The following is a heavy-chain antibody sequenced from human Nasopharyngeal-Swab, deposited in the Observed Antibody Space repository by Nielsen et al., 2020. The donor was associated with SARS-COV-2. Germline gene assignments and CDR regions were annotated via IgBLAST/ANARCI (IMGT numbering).Heavy chain of an antibody. CDR3: ARGVMVQGVNGYYYGMDV. CDR2: ISSSSSYT. J-gene: IGHJ6*02. Sequence: TLSLTCAASGFTFSDYYMSWIRQAPGKGLEWVSYISSSSSYTNYADSVKGRFTISRDNAKNSLYLQMNSLRAEDTAVYYCARGVMVQGVNGYYYGMDVWGQGTTVTVSS. V-gene: IGHV3-11*06. D-gene: IGHD3-10*01. CDR1: GFTFSDYY.